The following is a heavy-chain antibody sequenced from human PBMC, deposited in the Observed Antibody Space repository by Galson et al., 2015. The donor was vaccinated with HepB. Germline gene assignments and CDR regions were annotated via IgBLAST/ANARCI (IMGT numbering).Heavy chain of an antibody. V-gene: IGHV3-74*01. CDR3: ARAHSGYSYGQSIDY. D-gene: IGHD5-18*01. CDR1: GFTFSSYW. Sequence: SLRLSCAASGFTFSSYWMHWVRQAPGKGLVWVSRINSDGSSTSYADSVKGRFTISRDNAKNTLYLQMNSLRAEDTAVYYCARAHSGYSYGQSIDYWGQGTLVTVSS. CDR2: INSDGSST. J-gene: IGHJ4*02.